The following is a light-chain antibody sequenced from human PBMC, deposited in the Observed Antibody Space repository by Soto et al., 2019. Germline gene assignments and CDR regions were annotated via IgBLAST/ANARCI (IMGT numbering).Light chain of an antibody. Sequence: QSALTQPASVSGSPGQSITISCTGTSNDVGSYNLVSWYQQHPGKAPKLMIYEVSKRPSGVSNRFSGSKSGNMASLTISGLQAEDEADYYCCSYASSSTWVFGGGTKLTVL. CDR3: CSYASSSTWV. J-gene: IGLJ3*02. CDR1: SNDVGSYNL. CDR2: EVS. V-gene: IGLV2-23*02.